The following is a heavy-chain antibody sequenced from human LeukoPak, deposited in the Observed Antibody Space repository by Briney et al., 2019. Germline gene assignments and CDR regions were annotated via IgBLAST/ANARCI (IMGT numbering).Heavy chain of an antibody. V-gene: IGHV3-7*01. CDR2: IKQDGSEK. J-gene: IGHJ4*02. Sequence: GGSLRLSCAASGFTFSSYWMSWVRQAPGKGLEWVANIKQDGSEKYYVDSVKGRFTISRDNAKNSLYLQMNSLRAEDTAVYYCARDGCSTTSCFDYWGQGTLVTVSS. CDR1: GFTFSSYW. D-gene: IGHD2-2*01. CDR3: ARDGCSTTSCFDY.